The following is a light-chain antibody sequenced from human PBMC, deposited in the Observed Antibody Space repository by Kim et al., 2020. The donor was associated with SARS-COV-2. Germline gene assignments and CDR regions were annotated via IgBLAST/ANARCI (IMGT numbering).Light chain of an antibody. V-gene: IGKV3-20*01. CDR3: QQYGRSPPVT. CDR1: QSVYGTN. J-gene: IGKJ4*01. Sequence: EIVLTQSPGTLSLSPGERATLSCRASQSVYGTNLNWYQQKPGQTPRLLIYGASSRATGTPDRFSGSGSGTDFTLTIDRLEPEDFAVYYCQQYGRSPPVTFGGGTKLEIK. CDR2: GAS.